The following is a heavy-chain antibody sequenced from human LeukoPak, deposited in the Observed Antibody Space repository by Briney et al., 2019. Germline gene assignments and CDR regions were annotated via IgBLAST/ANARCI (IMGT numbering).Heavy chain of an antibody. CDR3: ARWPQGYYDSSGTNWYFDL. D-gene: IGHD3-22*01. CDR1: GYSISSGYY. V-gene: IGHV4-38-2*02. CDR2: IYHSGST. J-gene: IGHJ2*01. Sequence: SETLSLTCTVSGYSISSGYYWGWIRQPPGKGLECIGNIYHSGSTYYSPSLKSRVTISLDTSKNQFSLKLSSVTAADTAVYYCARWPQGYYDSSGTNWYFDLWGRGTLVTVS.